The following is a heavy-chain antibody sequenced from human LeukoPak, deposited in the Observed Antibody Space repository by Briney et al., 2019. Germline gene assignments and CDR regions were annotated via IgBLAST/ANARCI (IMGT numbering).Heavy chain of an antibody. CDR3: ATKGYCSSTSCYAPAPFDY. CDR2: ISGSGGST. V-gene: IGHV3-23*01. Sequence: GGSLRLSCAASGFTFSSYAMSWVRQAPGKGLEWVSAISGSGGSTYYADSVKGRFTFSRDNSKNTLYLQMNSLRAEDTAVYYCATKGYCSSTSCYAPAPFDYWGQGTLVTVSS. CDR1: GFTFSSYA. J-gene: IGHJ4*02. D-gene: IGHD2-2*01.